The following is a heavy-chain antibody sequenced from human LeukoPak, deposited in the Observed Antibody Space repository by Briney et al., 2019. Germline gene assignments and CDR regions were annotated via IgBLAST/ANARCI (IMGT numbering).Heavy chain of an antibody. J-gene: IGHJ6*02. CDR3: ARGRYYYGSWYMDV. D-gene: IGHD3-10*01. Sequence: GGSLRLSCAASEFTFSEYQMKWIRQAPGNVLQWHSYISSSGTVTYYADSVNGRFTISRDNAKNSLYLQMNSLRAEDTAVYYCARGRYYYGSWYMDVWGQGTTVTVSS. CDR2: ISSSGTVT. V-gene: IGHV3-11*01. CDR1: EFTFSEYQ.